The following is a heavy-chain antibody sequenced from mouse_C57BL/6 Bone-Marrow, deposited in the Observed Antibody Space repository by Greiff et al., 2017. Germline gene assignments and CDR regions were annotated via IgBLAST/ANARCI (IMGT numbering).Heavy chain of an antibody. CDR1: GFTFSSYA. CDR3: ARDDAY. CDR2: ISDGGSYT. V-gene: IGHV5-4*01. Sequence: DVKLVESGGGLVKPVGSLKLSCAASGFTFSSYAMSWVRQTPEKRLEWVATISDGGSYTYYPDNVKGRFTISRDNAKNNLYLQMSHLKSEDTAMYYCARDDAYWGQGTLVTVSA. J-gene: IGHJ3*01.